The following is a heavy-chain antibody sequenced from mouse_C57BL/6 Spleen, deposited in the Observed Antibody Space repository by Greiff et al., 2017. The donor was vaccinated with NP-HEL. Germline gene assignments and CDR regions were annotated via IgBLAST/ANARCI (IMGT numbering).Heavy chain of an antibody. CDR3: ARFGGSIYGGFAY. CDR2: IDPNSGGT. D-gene: IGHD1-1*01. V-gene: IGHV1-72*01. CDR1: GYTFTSYW. Sequence: QVQLQQPGAELVKPGASVKLSCKASGYTFTSYWMHWVKQRPGRGLEWIGRIDPNSGGTKYNEKFKSKATLTVDKPSSTAYMQLSSLTSEDSAVYYCARFGGSIYGGFAYWGQGTLVTVSA. J-gene: IGHJ3*01.